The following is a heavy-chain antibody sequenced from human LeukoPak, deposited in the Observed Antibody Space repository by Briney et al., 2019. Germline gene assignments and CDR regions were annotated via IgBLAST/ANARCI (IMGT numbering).Heavy chain of an antibody. CDR2: IYYSGST. Sequence: PSETLSLTCTVSGGSISSGGYYWSWIRQHPGKGLEWIRYIYYSGSTYYNPSLKSRVTISVDTSKNQFSLKLSSVTAADTAVYYCARHRTKSELTDYWGQGTLVTVSS. V-gene: IGHV4-31*03. CDR1: GGSISSGGYY. D-gene: IGHD2-8*01. J-gene: IGHJ4*02. CDR3: ARHRTKSELTDY.